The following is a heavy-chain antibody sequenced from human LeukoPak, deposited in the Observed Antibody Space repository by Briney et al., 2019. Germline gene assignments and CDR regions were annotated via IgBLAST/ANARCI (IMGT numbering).Heavy chain of an antibody. CDR3: ARGGYYDSSGYTDY. CDR2: IIPILGIA. D-gene: IGHD3-22*01. Sequence: SVKVSCKASGGAFSSYAISWVRQAPGQGLEWMGRIIPILGIANYAQKFQGRVTITAEKSTSTAYMELSSLRSEDTAVYYCARGGYYDSSGYTDYWGQGTLVTVSS. CDR1: GGAFSSYA. J-gene: IGHJ4*02. V-gene: IGHV1-69*04.